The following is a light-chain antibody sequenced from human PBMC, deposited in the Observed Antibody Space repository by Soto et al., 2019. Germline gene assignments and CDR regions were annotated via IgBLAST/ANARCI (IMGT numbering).Light chain of an antibody. CDR3: QQYNDLST. CDR1: QSVSSY. Sequence: EIVLTQSPATLSLSPGERATLSCRASQSVSSYLAWYQQKPGQAPRLLIYDASNRATGIPARFSGSGSGTDFTLTISSLQADDFATYYCQQYNDLSTFGGGTKVDIK. CDR2: DAS. V-gene: IGKV3-11*01. J-gene: IGKJ4*01.